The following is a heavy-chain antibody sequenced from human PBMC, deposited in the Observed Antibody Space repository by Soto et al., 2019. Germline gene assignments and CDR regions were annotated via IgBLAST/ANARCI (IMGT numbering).Heavy chain of an antibody. CDR3: ASANYGGNSYY. V-gene: IGHV3-21*01. CDR1: GFTFVSYS. J-gene: IGHJ4*02. Sequence: PWGSLRLSCAASGFTFVSYSINCFRHAPVKGLEWVSSISSSSSYIYYADSVKGRFTISRDNAKNSLYLQMNSLRAEDTAVYYCASANYGGNSYYWGQGTLVTVSS. D-gene: IGHD4-17*01. CDR2: ISSSSSYI.